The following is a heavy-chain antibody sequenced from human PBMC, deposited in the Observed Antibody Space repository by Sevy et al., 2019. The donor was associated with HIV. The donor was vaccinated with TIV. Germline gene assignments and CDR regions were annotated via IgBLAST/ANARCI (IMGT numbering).Heavy chain of an antibody. D-gene: IGHD6-19*01. CDR3: ARGASSGWDYFDY. V-gene: IGHV3-21*01. CDR2: ISGLNNYI. CDR1: GFTFGDYA. Sequence: GGSLRLSCTASGFTFGDYAMSWVRQAPGKGLEWVSYISGLNNYIYYADSVRGRFTISRDNAKNSLYLQMNSLRAEDTAVYYCARGASSGWDYFDYWGQGTLVTVSS. J-gene: IGHJ4*02.